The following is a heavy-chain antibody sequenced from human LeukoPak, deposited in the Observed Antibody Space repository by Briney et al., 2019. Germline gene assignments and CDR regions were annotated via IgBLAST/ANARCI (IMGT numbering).Heavy chain of an antibody. J-gene: IGHJ6*02. CDR2: ISAYNGNT. CDR3: ARAPVTMVRGVVVYYYYGMDV. Sequence: GASVKVSCKASGYTFTSYGISWVRQAPGQGLEWMGWISAYNGNTNYAQKPQGRVTMTTDTSTSTAYMELRSLRSDDTAVYYCARAPVTMVRGVVVYYYYGMDVWGQGTTVTVSS. CDR1: GYTFTSYG. D-gene: IGHD3-10*01. V-gene: IGHV1-18*01.